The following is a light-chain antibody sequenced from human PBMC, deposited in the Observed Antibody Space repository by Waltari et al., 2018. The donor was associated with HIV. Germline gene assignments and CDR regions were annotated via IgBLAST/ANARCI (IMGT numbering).Light chain of an antibody. Sequence: NFMLTQPHPVSESPGKTVTISCTRSSGSIADNYVQWYQQRPGSAPTTVIYEDNQRPSGVPDRFSGSIDSSSNSASLTISGLKTEDEADYYCQSYDSSNQVFGGGTQLTVL. CDR2: EDN. CDR1: SGSIADNY. J-gene: IGLJ3*02. CDR3: QSYDSSNQV. V-gene: IGLV6-57*03.